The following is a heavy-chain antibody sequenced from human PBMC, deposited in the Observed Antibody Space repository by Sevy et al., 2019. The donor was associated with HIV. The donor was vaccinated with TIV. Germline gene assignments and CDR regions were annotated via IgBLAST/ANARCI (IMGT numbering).Heavy chain of an antibody. Sequence: SETLSLTCTVSGGSISSSSYYWGWIRQPPGKGLEWIGSIYYSGSTYYNPSLKSRVTISVDTSKNQFSLKLSSVTAADTAVYYCAGHRLWRGSGSYTPFDYWGQGTLVTVSS. CDR2: IYYSGST. J-gene: IGHJ4*02. V-gene: IGHV4-39*01. D-gene: IGHD3-10*01. CDR3: AGHRLWRGSGSYTPFDY. CDR1: GGSISSSSYY.